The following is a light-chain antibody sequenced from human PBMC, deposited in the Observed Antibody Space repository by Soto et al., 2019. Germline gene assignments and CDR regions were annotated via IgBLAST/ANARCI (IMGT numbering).Light chain of an antibody. V-gene: IGLV2-8*01. Sequence: QSALTQPPSASGSSGKSVTISCTGTSSDVGGYNYVSWYQQHPGKAPKLMVYEVTKRPSGVPDRFSGSKSGNTASLTVSGLQADDEADYYCSSRAGSAPYVFGTGTKLTVL. CDR1: SSDVGGYNY. J-gene: IGLJ1*01. CDR2: EVT. CDR3: SSRAGSAPYV.